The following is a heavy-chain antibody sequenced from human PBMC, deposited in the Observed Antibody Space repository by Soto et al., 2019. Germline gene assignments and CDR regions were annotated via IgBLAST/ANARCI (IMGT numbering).Heavy chain of an antibody. J-gene: IGHJ4*02. V-gene: IGHV5-10-1*01. Sequence: EVQLVQSGAELKKPGESLRISCKTSGYNFSNYWINWVRQMPGKGLEWMGRIDPRDSYTNYSPSFQGRITMSTDKSISTAFLQWKSLRASDSALYYFARRGDYGDPPEDYWGQGTLVTVSS. D-gene: IGHD4-17*01. CDR2: IDPRDSYT. CDR1: GYNFSNYW. CDR3: ARRGDYGDPPEDY.